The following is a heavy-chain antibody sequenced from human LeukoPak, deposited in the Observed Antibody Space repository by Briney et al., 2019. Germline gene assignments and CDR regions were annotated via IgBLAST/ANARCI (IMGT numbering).Heavy chain of an antibody. J-gene: IGHJ5*02. D-gene: IGHD1-20*01. CDR1: GFTFSSYW. CDR3: ARGLITGPFYNWFDP. Sequence: GGSLRLSCAASGFTFSSYWMHWVRQAPGKGLVWVSRINSDGSSTSYADSVKGRFTISRDNAKNTLYLQMNSLRAEDTAVYYCARGLITGPFYNWFDPWGQGTLVTVSS. CDR2: INSDGSST. V-gene: IGHV3-74*01.